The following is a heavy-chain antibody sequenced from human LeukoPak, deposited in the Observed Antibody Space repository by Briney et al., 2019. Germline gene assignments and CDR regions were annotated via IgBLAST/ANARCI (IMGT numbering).Heavy chain of an antibody. Sequence: GGSLRLSCAASGFTFSSYWMSWVRQAPGKGLEWVSSITRSNYIYYADSVKGRFTISRDNAKNSLYLQMNSLRAEDTAVYYCAREINHYDILTGYYLYYFDYWGQGTLVTVSS. CDR3: AREINHYDILTGYYLYYFDY. J-gene: IGHJ4*02. CDR2: ITRSNYI. D-gene: IGHD3-9*01. CDR1: GFTFSSYW. V-gene: IGHV3-21*06.